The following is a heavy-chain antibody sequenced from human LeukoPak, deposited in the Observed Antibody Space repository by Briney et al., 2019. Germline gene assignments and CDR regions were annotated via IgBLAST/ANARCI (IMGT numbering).Heavy chain of an antibody. V-gene: IGHV4-39*07. CDR3: ARRGGAYYDSSASMFDP. D-gene: IGHD3-22*01. Sequence: PSETLSLTCTVSGGSISSSSYYWGWIRQPPGKGLEWIGSIYYSGSTYYNPSLKSRVTISVDTSKNQFSLKLSSVTAADTAVYYCARRGGAYYDSSASMFDPWGQGTLVTVSS. CDR2: IYYSGST. J-gene: IGHJ5*02. CDR1: GGSISSSSYY.